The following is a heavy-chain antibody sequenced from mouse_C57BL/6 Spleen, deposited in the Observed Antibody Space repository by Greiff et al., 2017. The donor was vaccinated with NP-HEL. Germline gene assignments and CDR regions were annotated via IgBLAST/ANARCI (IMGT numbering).Heavy chain of an antibody. D-gene: IGHD2-5*01. CDR3: ARRGDYSNYVYWYFDV. V-gene: IGHV1-52*01. CDR2: IDPSDSET. Sequence: QVQLQQPGAELVRPGSSVKLSCKASGYTFTSYWMHWVKQRPIQGLEWIGNIDPSDSETHYNQKFKDKATLTVDKSSSTAYMQLSSLTSEDSAVYYCARRGDYSNYVYWYFDVWGTGTTVTVSS. CDR1: GYTFTSYW. J-gene: IGHJ1*03.